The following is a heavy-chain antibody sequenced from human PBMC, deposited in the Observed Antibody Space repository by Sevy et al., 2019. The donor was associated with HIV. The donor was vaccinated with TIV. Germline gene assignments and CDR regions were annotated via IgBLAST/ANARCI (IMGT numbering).Heavy chain of an antibody. V-gene: IGHV4-59*03. CDR3: XXXXXXXXXXXXXGEYAFDV. J-gene: IGHJ3*01. Sequence: SETLSLTCTVSGGSINTFYWSWIRQPPGKGLEWMGYVYSTGSTNHNPSLKSRLIISVDTPKNQFSLMLRSVTAADTXXXXXXXXXXXXXXXXXXGEYAFDVWGQGTTVTVSS. CDR2: VYSTGST. CDR1: GGSINTFY.